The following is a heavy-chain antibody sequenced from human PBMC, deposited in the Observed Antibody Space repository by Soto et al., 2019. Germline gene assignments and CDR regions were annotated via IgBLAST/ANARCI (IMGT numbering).Heavy chain of an antibody. J-gene: IGHJ5*02. V-gene: IGHV4-34*01. CDR2: VNHSGEA. CDR3: TRGERLPRSWFDP. CDR1: GVSFRNYY. D-gene: IGHD3-3*01. Sequence: SDTLSLTCVVYGVSFRNYYWTWVRQPPGKGLEWIGEVNHSGEATYNPSLQSRVTISLDTSNNHFSLKMTSLTAADTALYFCTRGERLPRSWFDPWGQGTQVTVSS.